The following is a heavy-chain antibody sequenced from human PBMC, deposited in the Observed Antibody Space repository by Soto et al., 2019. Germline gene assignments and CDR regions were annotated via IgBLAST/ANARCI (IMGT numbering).Heavy chain of an antibody. CDR1: GGSISSNY. CDR3: ARYRREAVAGYTLDN. Sequence: LTLTCTVSGGSISSNYWTWIRQPPGKGLEWIGYVYNSGSTNYNPSLKSRVTISEDTSKSQFSLKVNSMTAADTAVYYCARYRREAVAGYTLDNWGQGILVTVSS. CDR2: VYNSGST. V-gene: IGHV4-59*01. J-gene: IGHJ4*02. D-gene: IGHD6-13*01.